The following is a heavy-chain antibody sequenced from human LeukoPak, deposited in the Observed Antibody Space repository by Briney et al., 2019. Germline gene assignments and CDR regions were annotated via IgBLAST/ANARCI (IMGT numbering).Heavy chain of an antibody. CDR3: ARDLRGYTGYNYYDY. Sequence: GGSLRLSCAASGFTFSDYYMSWIRQAPGTGLEWVSYISSDSAYTNYADSLRGRFTISRDNAKNSLYLQTNSLRAVDTAVYYCARDLRGYTGYNYYDYWGQGTLVIVSS. J-gene: IGHJ4*02. CDR1: GFTFSDYY. V-gene: IGHV3-11*06. CDR2: ISSDSAYT. D-gene: IGHD5-12*01.